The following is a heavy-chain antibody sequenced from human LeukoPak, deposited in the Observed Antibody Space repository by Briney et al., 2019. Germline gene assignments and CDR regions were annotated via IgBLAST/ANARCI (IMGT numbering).Heavy chain of an antibody. CDR2: ISSSGSTI. Sequence: GGSLRLSCAASGVTLSDDYMSWIRQAPGKGLEWVSYISSSGSTIYYADSVKGRVTISRDNAKNSLYLQMNSLRAEDTAVYYCARVAVAGPYDYWGQGTLVTVSS. CDR3: ARVAVAGPYDY. V-gene: IGHV3-11*01. J-gene: IGHJ4*02. D-gene: IGHD6-19*01. CDR1: GVTLSDDY.